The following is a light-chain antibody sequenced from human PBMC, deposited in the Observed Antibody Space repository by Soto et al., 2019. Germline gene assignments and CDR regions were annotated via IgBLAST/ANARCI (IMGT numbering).Light chain of an antibody. CDR3: QEYHSLLYT. Sequence: DIQMTQSPSSLSASVGDRVTITCRASQDISNSLAWFQQRPGKFPKLLIYAASTLQSGVPSRFSGSGSGTHFTLTISSLQPEDVASYYCQEYHSLLYTFGQGTKVDIK. CDR1: QDISNS. V-gene: IGKV1-27*01. J-gene: IGKJ2*01. CDR2: AAS.